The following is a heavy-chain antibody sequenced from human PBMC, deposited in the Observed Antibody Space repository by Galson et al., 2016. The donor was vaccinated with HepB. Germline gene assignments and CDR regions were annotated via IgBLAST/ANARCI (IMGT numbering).Heavy chain of an antibody. Sequence: SLRLSCAASGFTFDDYAMHWVRQAPGKGLEWVSGISWNSGDIGYADSVKGRFTISRDNAKNSLYLQMNSLRAEDTALYYCAKDITGSGSSWAFDMWGQGTMVTVSS. J-gene: IGHJ3*02. CDR3: AKDITGSGSSWAFDM. V-gene: IGHV3-9*01. CDR1: GFTFDDYA. CDR2: ISWNSGDI. D-gene: IGHD3-10*01.